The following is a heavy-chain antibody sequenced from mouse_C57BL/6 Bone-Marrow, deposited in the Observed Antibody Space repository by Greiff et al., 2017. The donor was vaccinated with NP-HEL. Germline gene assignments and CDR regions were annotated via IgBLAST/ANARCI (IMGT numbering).Heavy chain of an antibody. CDR2: IYPGDGDT. CDR1: GYAFSSSW. D-gene: IGHD1-1*01. Sequence: QVQLQQSGPELVKPGASVKISCKASGYAFSSSWMNWVKQRPGKGLEWIGRIYPGDGDTNYNGKFKGKATLTADKSSSTAYMQLSSLTSEDSAVYFCAGVGKDYYADYWGQGTTLTVSS. V-gene: IGHV1-82*01. J-gene: IGHJ2*01. CDR3: AGVGKDYYADY.